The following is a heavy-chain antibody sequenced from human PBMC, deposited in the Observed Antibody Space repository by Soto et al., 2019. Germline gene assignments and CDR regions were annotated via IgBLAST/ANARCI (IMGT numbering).Heavy chain of an antibody. J-gene: IGHJ4*02. CDR1: GYTFTSYY. D-gene: IGHD3-22*01. Sequence: APVKVSCKASGYTFTSYYMHWVRQAPGQGLEWMGIINPSGGSTSYAQKFQGRVTMTRDTSTSTVYMELSSLRSEDTAVYYCARAKGGSYDSSGYYGYWGQGTLVTVSS. V-gene: IGHV1-46*01. CDR2: INPSGGST. CDR3: ARAKGGSYDSSGYYGY.